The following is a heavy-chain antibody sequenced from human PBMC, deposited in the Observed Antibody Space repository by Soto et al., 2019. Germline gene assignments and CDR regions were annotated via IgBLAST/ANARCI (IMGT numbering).Heavy chain of an antibody. V-gene: IGHV1-18*01. CDR2: SSGYNGNT. D-gene: IGHD2-2*01. J-gene: IGHJ4*02. CDR3: ARDRGVVTSGSAYYFDY. Sequence: GPEVKKPGASVKVSCKATGYTFRSYGVTWVRQAPGQGLEWMGWSSGYNGNTEYAQKLQGRVTMTTDTSTRTVYMELRSLASADTAVYYCARDRGVVTSGSAYYFDYWGQGTLVTVSS. CDR1: GYTFRSYG.